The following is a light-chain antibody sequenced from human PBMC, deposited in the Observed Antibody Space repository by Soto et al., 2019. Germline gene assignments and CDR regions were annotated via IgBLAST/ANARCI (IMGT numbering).Light chain of an antibody. Sequence: EIVMTQSPATLSVSPGERATLSCRASQSVSSNLAWYQQKPGQAPRLLIYGASTRATGIPARFSGSRSGTEFTFTISSLQSEDFAVYYCQQYNNWQWTFGQGTKGDIK. CDR2: GAS. CDR1: QSVSSN. J-gene: IGKJ1*01. V-gene: IGKV3-15*01. CDR3: QQYNNWQWT.